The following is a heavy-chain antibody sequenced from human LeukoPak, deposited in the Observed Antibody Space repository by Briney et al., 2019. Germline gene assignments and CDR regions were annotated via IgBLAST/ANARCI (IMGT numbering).Heavy chain of an antibody. CDR1: GGSIRNYY. D-gene: IGHD5/OR15-5a*01. V-gene: IGHV4-59*08. Sequence: PSETLSLTCSVSGGSIRNYYWSWIRQPPGKGLEWIGYIYYSGSTNYNPSLKSRATISVDTSENQFSLKLSSVTAADTALYYCAKYVSTGWFGPWGQGTLVTVSS. CDR3: AKYVSTGWFGP. J-gene: IGHJ5*02. CDR2: IYYSGST.